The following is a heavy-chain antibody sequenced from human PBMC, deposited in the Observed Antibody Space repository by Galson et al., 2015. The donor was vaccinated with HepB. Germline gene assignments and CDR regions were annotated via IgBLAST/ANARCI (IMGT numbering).Heavy chain of an antibody. CDR3: ARDAVVVTAHTRKYDAFDI. J-gene: IGHJ3*02. CDR2: IYYSGST. D-gene: IGHD2-21*02. CDR1: GGSISSGGYY. Sequence: TLSLTCTVSGGSISSGGYYWSWIRQHPGKGLEWIGYIYYSGSTYYNPSLKSRVTISVDTSKNQFSLKLSSVTAADTAVYYCARDAVVVTAHTRKYDAFDIWGQGTMVTVSS. V-gene: IGHV4-31*03.